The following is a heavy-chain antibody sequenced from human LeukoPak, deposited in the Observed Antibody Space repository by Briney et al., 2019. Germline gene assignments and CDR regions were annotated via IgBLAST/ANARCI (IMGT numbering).Heavy chain of an antibody. D-gene: IGHD1-26*01. CDR2: ISSYNDDI. CDR3: ARGWELDC. CDR1: GYSFTTYG. J-gene: IGHJ4*02. V-gene: IGHV1-18*01. Sequence: ASVKVSCKPSGYSFTTYGISWVRQAPGLGLEWMGWISSYNDDIDFEQKFLGRVTMTTDTSTSTAYMELRSLRSDDTAVYYCARGWELDCWGQGTLVTVSS.